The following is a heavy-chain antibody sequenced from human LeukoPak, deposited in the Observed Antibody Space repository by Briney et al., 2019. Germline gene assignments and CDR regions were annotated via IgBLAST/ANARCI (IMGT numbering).Heavy chain of an antibody. Sequence: ASVKVSCKTSGYTFSSYDINWVRQATGQGLEWMGWMNPTSGNVGYAQKFQGRITMTRDTSISTAYMELSSLRSEDTAVYYCAREVYYGSGSYYDYYGMDVWGQGTTVTVSS. J-gene: IGHJ6*02. CDR3: AREVYYGSGSYYDYYGMDV. CDR1: GYTFSSYD. CDR2: MNPTSGNV. V-gene: IGHV1-8*01. D-gene: IGHD3-10*01.